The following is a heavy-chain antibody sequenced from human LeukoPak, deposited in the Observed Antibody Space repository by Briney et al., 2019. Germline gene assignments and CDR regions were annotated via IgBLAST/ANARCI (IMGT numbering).Heavy chain of an antibody. CDR3: ARGVPAAMVEYFQH. Sequence: GGSLRLSCAASGFTFSDYYMSWIRQAPGKGLEWVSYISSSSYTNYADSVKGRFTISRDNAKNSLYLQMNSLRAEDTAVYYCARGVPAAMVEYFQHWGQGTLVTVSS. V-gene: IGHV3-11*06. CDR1: GFTFSDYY. CDR2: ISSSSYT. D-gene: IGHD2-2*01. J-gene: IGHJ1*01.